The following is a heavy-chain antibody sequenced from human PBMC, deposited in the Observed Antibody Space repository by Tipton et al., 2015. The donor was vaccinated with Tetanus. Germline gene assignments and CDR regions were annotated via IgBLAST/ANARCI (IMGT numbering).Heavy chain of an antibody. D-gene: IGHD1-1*01. J-gene: IGHJ4*02. V-gene: IGHV3-23*01. CDR3: ARNNWGADFDY. CDR1: GFTFSSYA. Sequence: SLRLSCAASGFTFSSYAMSWVRQAPGKGLEWVSAISGSGGSTYYADSVKGRFTISRDNSKNTLSLQMNSLRDEDTAVYFCARNNWGADFDYWGQGARVTVSS. CDR2: ISGSGGST.